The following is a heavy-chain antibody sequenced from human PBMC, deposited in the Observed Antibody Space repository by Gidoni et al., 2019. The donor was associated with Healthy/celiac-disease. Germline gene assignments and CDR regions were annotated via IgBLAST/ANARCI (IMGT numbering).Heavy chain of an antibody. CDR2: IIPIFGTA. J-gene: IGHJ6*02. CDR3: AREPRSDQLLYRDRYYYYGMDV. V-gene: IGHV1-69*01. D-gene: IGHD2-2*02. CDR1: GGTFRSYA. Sequence: QVQLVQSGAEVKKPGSSVKVSCKASGGTFRSYAISWVRQAPGQGLEWMGGIIPIFGTANYAQKFQGRVTITADESTSTAYMELSSLRSEDTAVYYCAREPRSDQLLYRDRYYYYGMDVWGQGTTVTVSS.